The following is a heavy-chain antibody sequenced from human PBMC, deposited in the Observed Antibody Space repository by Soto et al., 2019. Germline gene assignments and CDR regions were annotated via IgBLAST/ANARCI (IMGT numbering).Heavy chain of an antibody. CDR2: INHSGST. CDR1: GGSFSGYY. D-gene: IGHD6-19*01. V-gene: IGHV4-34*01. J-gene: IGHJ4*02. CDR3: ARGKADSSGWYSGFDY. Sequence: PSETLSLTCAVYGGSFSGYYWSWIRQPPGKGLEWIGEINHSGSTNYNPSLKSRVTISVDTSKNQFSLKLSSVTAADTAVYYCARGKADSSGWYSGFDYWGQGTVVTVSS.